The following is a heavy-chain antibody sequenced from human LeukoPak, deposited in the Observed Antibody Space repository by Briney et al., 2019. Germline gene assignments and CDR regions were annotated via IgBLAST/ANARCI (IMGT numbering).Heavy chain of an antibody. CDR1: GFTFSSYG. V-gene: IGHV3-30*18. CDR2: ISYDGSNK. D-gene: IGHD6-13*01. Sequence: GGSLRLSCAASGFTFSSYGMHWVRQAPGKGLEWVAVISYDGSNKYYADSVEGRFTISRDNSKNTLYLQMNSLRAEDTAAYYCAKDTDSSSWYIDYWGQGTLVTVSS. CDR3: AKDTDSSSWYIDY. J-gene: IGHJ4*02.